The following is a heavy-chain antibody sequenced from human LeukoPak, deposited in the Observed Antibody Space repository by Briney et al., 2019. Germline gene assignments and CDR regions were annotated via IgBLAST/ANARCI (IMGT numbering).Heavy chain of an antibody. D-gene: IGHD3-22*01. J-gene: IGHJ3*02. CDR2: FDPEDGET. CDR1: GYTLTELS. Sequence: GASVKVSCKVSGYTLTELSMHWVRQAPGKGLEWMGGFDPEDGETIYAQKFQGRVTMTEDTSTDTAYVELSSLRSEDTAVYYCATEHPYYYDSSGYHMPDAFDIWGQGTMVTVSS. V-gene: IGHV1-24*01. CDR3: ATEHPYYYDSSGYHMPDAFDI.